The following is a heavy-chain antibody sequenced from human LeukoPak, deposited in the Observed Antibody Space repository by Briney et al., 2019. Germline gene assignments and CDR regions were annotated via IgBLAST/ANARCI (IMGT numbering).Heavy chain of an antibody. J-gene: IGHJ4*02. CDR1: GYTFTSYY. V-gene: IGHV1-46*01. Sequence: ASVKVSCKASGYTFTSYYMHGVRQAPGQGLEWMGIISPSGASTTYAQNFQGRVTMTTDTSTSTVYMELRRLTSDDTAVYYCARGSELLFWGQGTLVAVSS. CDR3: ARGSELLF. D-gene: IGHD1-26*01. CDR2: ISPSGAST.